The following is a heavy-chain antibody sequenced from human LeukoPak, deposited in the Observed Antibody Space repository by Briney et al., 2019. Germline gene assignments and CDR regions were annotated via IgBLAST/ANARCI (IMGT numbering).Heavy chain of an antibody. J-gene: IGHJ4*02. CDR3: ARDPNSYDSSGY. Sequence: SVTVSCTASGGTFSIYAISWVRQAPGQGLEWMGGIIPIFGTANYAQKFQGRVTITADESTSTAYMELSSLRSEDTAVYYCARDPNSYDSSGYWGQGTLVTVSS. CDR1: GGTFSIYA. V-gene: IGHV1-69*13. D-gene: IGHD3-22*01. CDR2: IIPIFGTA.